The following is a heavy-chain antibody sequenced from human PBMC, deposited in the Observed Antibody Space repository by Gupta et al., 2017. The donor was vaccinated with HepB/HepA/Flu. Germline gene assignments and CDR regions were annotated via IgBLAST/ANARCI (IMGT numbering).Heavy chain of an antibody. J-gene: IGHJ4*02. D-gene: IGHD3-3*01. CDR2: IYTSGST. CDR1: GGSISSYY. Sequence: QVQLQESGPGLVKPSETLSLTCPVSGGSISSYYWSWIRQPAGKGREWIWRIYTSGSTNYNPSLKSRVTMSVDTSKNQFSLKLSSVTAADTAVYYCAREGDFWSGYYTGIDYWGQGTLVTVSS. CDR3: AREGDFWSGYYTGIDY. V-gene: IGHV4-4*07.